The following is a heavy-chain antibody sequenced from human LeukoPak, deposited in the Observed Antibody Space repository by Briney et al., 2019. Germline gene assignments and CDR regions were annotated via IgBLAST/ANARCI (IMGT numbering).Heavy chain of an antibody. J-gene: IGHJ4*02. CDR3: ARGRRIAVAAEGECDY. CDR2: INHSGST. CDR1: GGSFSGYY. V-gene: IGHV4-34*01. Sequence: PSETLSLTCAVYGGSFSGYYWSWIRQPPGKGLEWIGEINHSGSTNYNPSLKSRVTISVDTSKNQFSLKPSSVTAADTAVYYCARGRRIAVAAEGECDYWGQGTLVTVSS. D-gene: IGHD6-19*01.